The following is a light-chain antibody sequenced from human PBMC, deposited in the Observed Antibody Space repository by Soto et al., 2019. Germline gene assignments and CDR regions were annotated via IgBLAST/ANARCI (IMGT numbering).Light chain of an antibody. CDR2: GAS. V-gene: IGKV3-20*01. Sequence: EIVVTQSPGTLSLSPGERATLSCRASQSVSSNNLAWYQQRPGQAPRVVIYGASTRATGIPERFSGSGSGTDFTLTISRLEPEDFAVYYCQQYGRSPFTFGPGNKVDIK. CDR3: QQYGRSPFT. J-gene: IGKJ3*01. CDR1: QSVSSNN.